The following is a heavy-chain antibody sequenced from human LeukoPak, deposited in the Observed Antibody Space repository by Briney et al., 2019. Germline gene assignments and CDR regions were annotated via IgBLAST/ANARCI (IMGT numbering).Heavy chain of an antibody. CDR1: GFTFSSYA. D-gene: IGHD6-13*01. CDR2: ISYDGSNK. Sequence: GGSLRLSCAASGFTFSSYAMHWVRQAPGKGLEWVAVISYDGSNKYYADSVKGRFTISRDNSKNTLYPQMNSLRAEDTAVYYCAREAIAAAGCFDYWGQGTLVTVSS. CDR3: AREAIAAAGCFDY. J-gene: IGHJ4*02. V-gene: IGHV3-30-3*01.